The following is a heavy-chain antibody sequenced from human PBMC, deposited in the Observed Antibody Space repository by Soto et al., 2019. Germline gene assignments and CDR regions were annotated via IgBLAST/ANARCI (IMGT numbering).Heavy chain of an antibody. CDR2: ISGSGGST. Sequence: GGTVSSYGRCWYHQTKGKGLEWVSAISGSGGSTYYADSVKGRFTISRDNSKNTLYLQMNSLRAEDTAVYYCANIPSWRYYYYYYMDVWGKGPLGTVYS. J-gene: IGHJ6*03. CDR3: ANIPSWRYYYYYYMDV. D-gene: IGHD2-15*01. V-gene: IGHV3-23*01. CDR1: GGTVSSYG.